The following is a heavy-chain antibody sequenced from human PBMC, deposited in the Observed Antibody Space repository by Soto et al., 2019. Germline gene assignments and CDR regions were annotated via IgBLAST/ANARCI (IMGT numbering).Heavy chain of an antibody. J-gene: IGHJ6*02. V-gene: IGHV3-33*01. CDR2: IWYDGSNK. CDR3: ARDIIAVAVWGHYYYYYGMDV. CDR1: GFTFSSYG. Sequence: QVQLVESGGGVVQPGRSLRLSCAASGFTFSSYGMHWVRQAPGKGLEWVAVIWYDGSNKYYADSVKGRFTISRDNSNNTLYLQMNSLRAEDTAVYYCARDIIAVAVWGHYYYYYGMDVWGQGTTVTVSS. D-gene: IGHD6-19*01.